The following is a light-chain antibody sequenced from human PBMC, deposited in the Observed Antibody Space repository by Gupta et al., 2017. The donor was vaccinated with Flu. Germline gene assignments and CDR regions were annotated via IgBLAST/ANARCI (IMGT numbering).Light chain of an antibody. CDR1: QSVNSN. Sequence: GEIATLSCRASQSVNSNLAWYQQKAGQAPRLLISVASSRATGIPARFSGSGSGTEFTLTISSLQYEDFAVYWCQQYNYWPGTFGQGTKVEVK. CDR3: QQYNYWPGT. V-gene: IGKV3-15*01. J-gene: IGKJ1*01. CDR2: VAS.